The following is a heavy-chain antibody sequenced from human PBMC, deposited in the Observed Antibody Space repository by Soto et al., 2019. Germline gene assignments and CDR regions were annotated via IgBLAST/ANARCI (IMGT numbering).Heavy chain of an antibody. V-gene: IGHV3-33*01. Sequence: QVQLVESGGGVVQPGRSLRLSCAASGFTLSSYGMHWVRQAPGKGLDWVSSIWYDGNNKYYANSVKGRFTISRDNSRNTLFLQMNSLRAEDTALYYCVGRGNQNWGDYWGQGTQVTVSS. CDR3: VGRGNQNWGDY. D-gene: IGHD7-27*01. J-gene: IGHJ4*02. CDR2: IWYDGNNK. CDR1: GFTLSSYG.